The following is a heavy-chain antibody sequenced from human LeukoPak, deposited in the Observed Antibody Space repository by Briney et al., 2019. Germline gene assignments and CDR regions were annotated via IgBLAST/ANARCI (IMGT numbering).Heavy chain of an antibody. V-gene: IGHV1-2*02. CDR3: ARDLGRYCSGGRCHYYSYYMDV. CDR2: INPNSGGT. D-gene: IGHD2-15*01. CDR1: GYTLTGYY. J-gene: IGHJ6*03. Sequence: ASVKVSCKAPGYTLTGYYMHWVRQAPGQGLEWMGWINPNSGGTNYAQKLQGRVTMTTDTSTSTAYMELRRLRSDDTAVYYCARDLGRYCSGGRCHYYSYYMDVWGKGTTVTVSS.